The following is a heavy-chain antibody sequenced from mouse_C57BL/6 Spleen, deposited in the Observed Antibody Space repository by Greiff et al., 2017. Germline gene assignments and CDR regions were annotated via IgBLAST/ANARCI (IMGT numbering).Heavy chain of an antibody. J-gene: IGHJ2*01. D-gene: IGHD2-1*01. CDR2: IYPGDGDT. V-gene: IGHV1-82*01. CDR3: AREVRPYFDY. CDR1: GYAFRSSW. Sequence: QVQLQQSGPELVKPGASVKISCKASGYAFRSSWMNWVKQRPGKGLEWIGRIYPGDGDTNYNGKFKGKATLTADKSSSTAYMQLSSLTSEDSAVYFCAREVRPYFDYWGQGTTLTVSS.